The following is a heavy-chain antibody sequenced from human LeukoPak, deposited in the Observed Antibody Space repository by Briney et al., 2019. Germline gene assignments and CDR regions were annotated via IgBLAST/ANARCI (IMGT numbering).Heavy chain of an antibody. CDR1: GFTFSSYA. J-gene: IGHJ6*02. CDR2: ISGSGGST. D-gene: IGHD2-2*01. CDR3: AKDSRCSSTSCSHYYYYGMDV. Sequence: GGSLRLSCAASGFTFSSYAMSWVRQAPGKGLEWVSAISGSGGSTYYADSVKGRFTISRDNSKNTLYLQMNSLRAEDTAVYYCAKDSRCSSTSCSHYYYYGMDVWGQGTTVTVSS. V-gene: IGHV3-23*01.